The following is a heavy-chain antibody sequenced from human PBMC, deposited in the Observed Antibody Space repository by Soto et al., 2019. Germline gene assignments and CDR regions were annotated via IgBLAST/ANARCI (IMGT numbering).Heavy chain of an antibody. Sequence: GGSLRLSCAASGFTFSSYDMHWVRQATGKGLEWVSAIGTAGDTYYPGSVKGRFTISRENAKNSLYLQMNSLRAGDTAVYYCARNGRGGSGSYYTIFDYWGQGTLVTVSS. CDR2: IGTAGDT. CDR1: GFTFSSYD. J-gene: IGHJ4*02. V-gene: IGHV3-13*01. D-gene: IGHD3-10*01. CDR3: ARNGRGGSGSYYTIFDY.